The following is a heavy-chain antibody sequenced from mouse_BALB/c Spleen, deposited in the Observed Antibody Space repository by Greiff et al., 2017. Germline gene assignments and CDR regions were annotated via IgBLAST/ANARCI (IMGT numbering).Heavy chain of an antibody. CDR1: GFTFSSYG. CDR2: INSNGGST. D-gene: IGHD2-14*01. J-gene: IGHJ4*01. V-gene: IGHV5-6-3*01. Sequence: EVKVEESGGGLVQPGGSLKLSCAASGFTFSSYGMSWVRQTPDKRLELVATINSNGGSTYYPDSVKGRFTISRDNAKNTLYLQMSSLKSEDTAMYYCARAYYRYYYAMDYWGQGTSVTVSS. CDR3: ARAYYRYYYAMDY.